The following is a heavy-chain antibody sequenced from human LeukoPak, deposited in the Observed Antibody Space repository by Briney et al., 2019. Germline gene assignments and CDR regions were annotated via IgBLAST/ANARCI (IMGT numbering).Heavy chain of an antibody. CDR2: ISGSGGST. D-gene: IGHD6-19*01. Sequence: PGGSLRLSCAASGFTFSSYAMSWVRQPPGKGLEWVSAISGSGGSTYYADSVKGRFTISRDNSKNTLYLQMNSLRAEDTAVYYCAKDQFSSGLNWFDPWGQGTLVTVSS. J-gene: IGHJ5*02. V-gene: IGHV3-23*01. CDR1: GFTFSSYA. CDR3: AKDQFSSGLNWFDP.